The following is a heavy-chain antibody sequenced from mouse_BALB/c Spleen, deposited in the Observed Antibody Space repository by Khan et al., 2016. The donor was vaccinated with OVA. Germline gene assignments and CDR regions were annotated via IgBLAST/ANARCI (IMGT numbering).Heavy chain of an antibody. Sequence: QIQLVQSGPELKKPGETVKISCKASGHTFTNYGMNWVKQVPGKGLKWMGWINTYTGEPTYADDFNGRFAFSLETSASTAYLQINNLKNEDTATYFCARPTNYSCAMDNWGQGTSVTVSS. D-gene: IGHD4-1*02. CDR2: INTYTGEP. CDR3: ARPTNYSCAMDN. J-gene: IGHJ4*01. CDR1: GHTFTNYG. V-gene: IGHV9-3-1*01.